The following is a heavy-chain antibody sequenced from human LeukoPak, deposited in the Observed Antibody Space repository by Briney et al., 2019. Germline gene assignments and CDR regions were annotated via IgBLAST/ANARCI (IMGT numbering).Heavy chain of an antibody. CDR2: SIPIFGTA. V-gene: IGHV1-69*13. J-gene: IGHJ3*02. CDR1: GGTFSSYA. Sequence: ASVKVSCKASGGTFSSYAISWVRQAPGQGLEWMGGSIPIFGTANYAQKFQGRVTITADESTSTAYVELSSLRSEDTAVYYCARESNRRYYDSSGYLLIGAFDIWGQGTMVTVSS. D-gene: IGHD3-22*01. CDR3: ARESNRRYYDSSGYLLIGAFDI.